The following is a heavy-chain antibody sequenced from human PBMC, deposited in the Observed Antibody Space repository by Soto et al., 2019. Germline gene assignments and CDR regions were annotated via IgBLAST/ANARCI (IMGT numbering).Heavy chain of an antibody. CDR3: ARRVGVVVAASTSVWFDP. Sequence: PSETLSLTCTASGGSVTGFYWSWIRQPPGKGLEWIGYIFHSGSSNYNPSLKSRVTISVDTSKSQISLRLTSVTAADTAVYFCARRVGVVVAASTSVWFDPWGQGTLVTVSS. D-gene: IGHD2-15*01. CDR1: GGSVTGFY. V-gene: IGHV4-59*02. J-gene: IGHJ5*02. CDR2: IFHSGSS.